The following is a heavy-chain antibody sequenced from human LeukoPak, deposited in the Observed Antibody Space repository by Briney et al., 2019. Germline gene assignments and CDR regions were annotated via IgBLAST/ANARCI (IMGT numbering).Heavy chain of an antibody. D-gene: IGHD3-10*01. CDR2: ISGSGTI. Sequence: SETLSLTCAVYGGSFSGYYWSWIRQPAGKGLEWIGRISGSGTITYNPALQSRLSISIDTSKNQFSLKLMSVPAADTAVYYCARDSGTTGEVKFDPWGQGTLVTVSS. CDR3: ARDSGTTGEVKFDP. J-gene: IGHJ5*02. CDR1: GGSFSGYY. V-gene: IGHV4-4*07.